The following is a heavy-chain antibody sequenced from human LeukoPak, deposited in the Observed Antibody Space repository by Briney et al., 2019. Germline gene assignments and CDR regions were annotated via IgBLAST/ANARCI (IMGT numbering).Heavy chain of an antibody. J-gene: IGHJ1*01. CDR1: GFTFSDYY. D-gene: IGHD3-22*01. Sequence: PGGSLRLSCAASGFTFSDYYMSWIRQAPGKGLEWVSYISSSSGYTNYADSVKGRFTISRDNAKNSLYLQMNSLRAEDTAVYYCARDDPVVTEYFQHWGQGTLVTVSS. V-gene: IGHV3-11*05. CDR2: ISSSSGYT. CDR3: ARDDPVVTEYFQH.